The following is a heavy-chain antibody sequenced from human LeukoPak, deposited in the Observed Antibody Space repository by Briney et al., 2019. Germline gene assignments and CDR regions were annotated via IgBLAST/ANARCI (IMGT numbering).Heavy chain of an antibody. J-gene: IGHJ4*02. CDR3: AKDSRPWTGTTSSDY. CDR2: ISSSSYI. Sequence: GGSLRLSCAASGFTFSSYSMNWVRQAPGKGLEWVSSISSSSYIYYADSVKGRFTISKDNSRNTVYLQMDSLRPEDTAVYYCAKDSRPWTGTTSSDYWGQGTLVTVSS. D-gene: IGHD1-7*01. CDR1: GFTFSSYS. V-gene: IGHV3-21*01.